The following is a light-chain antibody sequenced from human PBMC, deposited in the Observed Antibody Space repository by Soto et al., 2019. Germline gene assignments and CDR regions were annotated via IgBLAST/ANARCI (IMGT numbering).Light chain of an antibody. J-gene: IGKJ4*01. CDR2: GAS. CDR1: QSVSGY. CDR3: QQYNDWPPLT. V-gene: IGKV3D-15*01. Sequence: EVLMTQSPGTISVFPGKRVTLSCRASQSVSGYLDWFQQKPGQAPRLLIYGASSRATGIPDRFSGSGSGAEFTLTITSLQSEDFALYFCQQYNDWPPLTFGGGTKVDI.